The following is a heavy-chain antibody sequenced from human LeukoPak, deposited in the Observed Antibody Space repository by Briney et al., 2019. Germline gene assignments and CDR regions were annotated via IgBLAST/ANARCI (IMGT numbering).Heavy chain of an antibody. CDR3: ARGGGLDV. J-gene: IGHJ6*02. V-gene: IGHV3-7*03. Sequence: GGSLRLSCAASTFTFSNYWMSWARQAPGKGLEWVASINHNGNVNYYVDSVKGRFTISRDNAKNSLYLQMSNLRAEDTAVYFCARGGGLDVWGQGATVTVSS. CDR1: TFTFSNYW. CDR2: INHNGNVN. D-gene: IGHD3-16*01.